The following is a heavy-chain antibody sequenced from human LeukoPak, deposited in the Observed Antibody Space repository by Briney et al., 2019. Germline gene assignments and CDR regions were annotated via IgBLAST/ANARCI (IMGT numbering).Heavy chain of an antibody. J-gene: IGHJ4*02. CDR3: AGSGWYAAFDY. Sequence: GGSLRLSCAASGFTFGSYAMRWVRQAPGKGLEWVAVISYDGSNKYYADSVKGRFTISRDNSKNTLYLQMNSLRAEDTAVYYCAGSGWYAAFDYWGQGTLVTVSS. CDR1: GFTFGSYA. D-gene: IGHD6-19*01. V-gene: IGHV3-30*04. CDR2: ISYDGSNK.